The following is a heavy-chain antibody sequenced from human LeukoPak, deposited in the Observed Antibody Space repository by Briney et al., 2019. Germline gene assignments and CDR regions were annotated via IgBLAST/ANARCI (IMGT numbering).Heavy chain of an antibody. CDR2: MNPNSGNT. Sequence: ASVKVSCKASGYTFTSYDINWVRQATGQGLEGMGWMNPNSGNTGYAQKFQGRVTMTRNTSISTAYMELSSLRSEDTAVYYCARSPDWYCSSTSCYPPGDPWGQGTLVTVSS. CDR1: GYTFTSYD. J-gene: IGHJ5*02. CDR3: ARSPDWYCSSTSCYPPGDP. V-gene: IGHV1-8*01. D-gene: IGHD2-2*01.